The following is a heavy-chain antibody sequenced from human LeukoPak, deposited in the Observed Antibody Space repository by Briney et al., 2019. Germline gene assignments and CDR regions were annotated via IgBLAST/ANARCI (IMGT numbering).Heavy chain of an antibody. D-gene: IGHD3-10*01. J-gene: IGHJ4*02. CDR3: ARGAGNMVRGVIILYFDY. CDR1: GYTFTSYY. Sequence: ASVKVSCKASGYTFTSYYMHWVRQAPGQGLEWMGGIIPIFGTANYAQKFQGRVTITADESTSTAYMELSSLRSEDTAVYYCARGAGNMVRGVIILYFDYWGQGTLVTVSS. CDR2: IIPIFGTA. V-gene: IGHV1-69*13.